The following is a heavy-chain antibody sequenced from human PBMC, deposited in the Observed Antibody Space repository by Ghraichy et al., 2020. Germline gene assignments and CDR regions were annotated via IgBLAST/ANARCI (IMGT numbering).Heavy chain of an antibody. J-gene: IGHJ4*02. Sequence: SETLSLTCAVYGGSFSGDYWSWIRQPPGQGLEWIGEINHSGSTNYNPTLKGRVTITVDTSKNQFSRKLSSVTAAATAVYYCARGANRCGKVVVVQAARHPFYYWGQGTLVTVPS. CDR1: GGSFSGDY. D-gene: IGHD2-2*01. V-gene: IGHV4-34*01. CDR3: ARGANRCGKVVVVQAARHPFYY. CDR2: INHSGST.